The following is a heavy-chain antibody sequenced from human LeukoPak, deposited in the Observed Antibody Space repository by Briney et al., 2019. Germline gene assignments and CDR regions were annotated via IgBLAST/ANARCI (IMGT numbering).Heavy chain of an antibody. D-gene: IGHD6-13*01. CDR2: ISYDGSNK. V-gene: IGHV3-30*18. CDR3: AKDPSPSYSSSWYGSPGY. CDR1: GFTFSSYG. Sequence: PGRSLRLSCAASGFTFSSYGMHWVRQAPGKGLEWVAVISYDGSNKYYADSVKGRFTISRDNSKNTLYLQMNSLRAEDTAVYYCAKDPSPSYSSSWYGSPGYWGREPWSPSPQ. J-gene: IGHJ4*02.